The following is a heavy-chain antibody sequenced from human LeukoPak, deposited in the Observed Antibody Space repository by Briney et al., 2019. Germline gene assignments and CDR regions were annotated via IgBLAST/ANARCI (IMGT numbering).Heavy chain of an antibody. V-gene: IGHV1-2*02. Sequence: ASVQVSCQSSGYTFAGYFLHWVGQAPGQGREWMGWINPKFCCTNYAQKFQGRVTMTRDTFINTGDMAMSRLGCGDTAVYYCARKIGSATFLDNWGEGTLVTVSS. CDR1: GYTFAGYF. CDR3: ARKIGSATFLDN. J-gene: IGHJ4*02. CDR2: INPKFCCT. D-gene: IGHD3-10*01.